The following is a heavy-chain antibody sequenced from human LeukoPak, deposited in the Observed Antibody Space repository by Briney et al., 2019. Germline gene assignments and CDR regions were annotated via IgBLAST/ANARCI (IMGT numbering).Heavy chain of an antibody. CDR3: ARGHSYYDNSGYSGIDY. CDR2: IYTSGST. D-gene: IGHD3-22*01. Sequence: SETLSLTCTVSGGSINIYYWSWIRQPAGKGLEWIGRIYTSGSTNYNPSLKTRVTMSVDTSKNQFSLRLSSVTAADTVVYYCARGHSYYDNSGYSGIDYWGQGTLITVSS. J-gene: IGHJ4*02. CDR1: GGSINIYY. V-gene: IGHV4-4*07.